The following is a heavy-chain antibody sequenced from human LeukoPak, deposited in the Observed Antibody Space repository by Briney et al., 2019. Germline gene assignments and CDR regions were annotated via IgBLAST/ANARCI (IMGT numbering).Heavy chain of an antibody. J-gene: IGHJ4*02. CDR1: GGSFSGYY. Sequence: SETLSLTCAVYGGSFSGYYWSWIRQPPGKGLEWIGEINHGGSTNYNPSLESRVIISVDTSKNQFSLRLSSVTAADTAIYYCARLRSYGGNRGIDYWGQGTLVAVSS. V-gene: IGHV4-34*01. CDR3: ARLRSYGGNRGIDY. CDR2: INHGGST. D-gene: IGHD4-23*01.